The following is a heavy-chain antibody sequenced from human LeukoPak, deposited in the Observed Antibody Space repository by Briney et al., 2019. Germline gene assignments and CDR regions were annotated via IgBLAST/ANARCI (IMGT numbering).Heavy chain of an antibody. Sequence: GGSLRLSCAASGFTFSSYGMHWVRQAPGKGLEWVAVIWYDGSNKYYADSVKGRFTISRDNSKNTLYLQMNSLRAEDTAVNYCAKGGTSSSWYISYWGQGTLVTVSS. V-gene: IGHV3-33*06. CDR2: IWYDGSNK. J-gene: IGHJ4*02. CDR3: AKGGTSSSWYISY. CDR1: GFTFSSYG. D-gene: IGHD6-13*01.